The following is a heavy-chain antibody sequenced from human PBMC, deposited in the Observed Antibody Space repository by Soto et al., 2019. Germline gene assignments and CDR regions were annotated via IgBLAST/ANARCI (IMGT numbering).Heavy chain of an antibody. D-gene: IGHD3-10*01. Sequence: QVQLVESGGGVVQPGRSLRLSCAASGFTFSSYGMHWVRQAPGKGLEWVAGIWYDGSNKYYADSVKGRFTISRDNSKNTLYLQMNSLRAEDTAVYYCARGGIYGSGSYYKGFMDYWGQGTLVTVSS. CDR1: GFTFSSYG. CDR2: IWYDGSNK. J-gene: IGHJ4*02. V-gene: IGHV3-33*01. CDR3: ARGGIYGSGSYYKGFMDY.